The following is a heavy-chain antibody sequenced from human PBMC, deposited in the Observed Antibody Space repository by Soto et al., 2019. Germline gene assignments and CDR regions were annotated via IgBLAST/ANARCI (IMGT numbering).Heavy chain of an antibody. CDR2: IKQDGSQK. V-gene: IGHV3-7*02. D-gene: IGHD2-2*01. CDR3: AAPKQLSMGYYYGMDV. Sequence: GGSLRVSCAAAGFTFSRYVRSWVRQSTGKGLEWVANIKQDGSQKNYVDSVKGRVTISRDNVKNSLYLQMNSLRAEDTAVYYCAAPKQLSMGYYYGMDVWGQGTTVTVSS. CDR1: GFTFSRYV. J-gene: IGHJ6*02.